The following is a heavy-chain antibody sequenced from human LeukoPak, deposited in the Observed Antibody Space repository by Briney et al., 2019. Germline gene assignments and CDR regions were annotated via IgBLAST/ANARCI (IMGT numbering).Heavy chain of an antibody. V-gene: IGHV4-34*01. Sequence: SETLSLTCAVYGGSFSGYYWSWIRQPPGKGLEWIGEINHSGSTNYNPSLKSRVTISVDTSKNQFSLKLSSVTAADTAVYYCARLVADYGDYVGHFDYWGQGTLVTVSS. J-gene: IGHJ4*02. D-gene: IGHD4-17*01. CDR3: ARLVADYGDYVGHFDY. CDR2: INHSGST. CDR1: GGSFSGYY.